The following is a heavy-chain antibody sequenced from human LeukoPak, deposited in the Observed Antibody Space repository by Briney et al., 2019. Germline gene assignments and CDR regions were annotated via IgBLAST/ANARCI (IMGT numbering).Heavy chain of an antibody. J-gene: IGHJ4*02. CDR1: GFTFSSYW. CDR2: INQHGNEK. D-gene: IGHD3-10*01. CDR3: ARDARPNYYTSGSGI. V-gene: IGHV3-7*01. Sequence: PGGSLRLSCAPSGFTFSSYWMSWVRQAPGKGLEWVANINQHGNEKYYVDSVKGRFTISRDNAKNSLYLQMNSLRAGDTAVYYCARDARPNYYTSGSGIWGQGTLVTVSS.